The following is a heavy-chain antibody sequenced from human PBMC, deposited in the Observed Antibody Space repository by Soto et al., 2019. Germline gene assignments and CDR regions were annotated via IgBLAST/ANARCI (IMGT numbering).Heavy chain of an antibody. CDR1: GGSFSGYY. V-gene: IGHV4-34*01. J-gene: IGHJ6*02. CDR3: VRASGLYCTSTSCRYYYYYGMDV. D-gene: IGHD2-2*01. Sequence: PSETLSLTCAVYGGSFSGYYWSWIRQPPGKGLEWIGEINHSGSTNYNPSLKSRVTISVDTSKNQFSLKLSSVTAADTAVYYCVRASGLYCTSTSCRYYYYYGMDVWGQGTTVTVSS. CDR2: INHSGST.